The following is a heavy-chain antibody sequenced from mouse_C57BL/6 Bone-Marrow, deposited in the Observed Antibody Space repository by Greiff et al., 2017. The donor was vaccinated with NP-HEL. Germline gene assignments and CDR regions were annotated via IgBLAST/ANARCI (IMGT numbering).Heavy chain of an antibody. V-gene: IGHV1-64*01. CDR1: GYTFTSYW. CDR2: IHPNSGST. CDR3: ARGLLWLRRFAY. J-gene: IGHJ3*01. Sequence: QVQLQQPGAELVKPGASVKLSCKASGYTFTSYWMHWVKQRPGQGLEWIGMIHPNSGSTNYNEKFKSKATLTVDKSSSTAYMQLSSLTSEDSAVYYCARGLLWLRRFAYWGQGTLVTVSA. D-gene: IGHD2-2*01.